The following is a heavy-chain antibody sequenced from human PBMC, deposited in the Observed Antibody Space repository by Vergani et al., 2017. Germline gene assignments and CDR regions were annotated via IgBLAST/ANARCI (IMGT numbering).Heavy chain of an antibody. D-gene: IGHD4-11*01. CDR3: ARPDYKAWSAFDC. Sequence: QMQLQESGPGLVKASETLPLTCTVSGDSIISRSYYWGWIRQPPGKGLEWIGEINHSGSTNYNPSFKSRVTISVDTSKNQFSLKLSSVTAADTAVYYCARPDYKAWSAFDCWGQGTLVTVSS. J-gene: IGHJ4*02. CDR1: GDSIISRSYY. CDR2: INHSGST. V-gene: IGHV4-39*07.